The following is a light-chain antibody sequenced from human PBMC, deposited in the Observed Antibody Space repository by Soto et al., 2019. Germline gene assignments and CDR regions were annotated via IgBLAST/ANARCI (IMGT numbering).Light chain of an antibody. CDR3: QQYYSTPSIT. Sequence: DIVMTQSPDSLAVSLGERATIICRSSQSVLYSSNNKNHLAWYQQKPGQPPKLLIYWASTRESGVPDRFSGSGSGTAFTLTISSLQAEDVAVYYCQQYYSTPSITFGQGTRLEIK. CDR2: WAS. CDR1: QSVLYSSNNKNH. V-gene: IGKV4-1*01. J-gene: IGKJ5*01.